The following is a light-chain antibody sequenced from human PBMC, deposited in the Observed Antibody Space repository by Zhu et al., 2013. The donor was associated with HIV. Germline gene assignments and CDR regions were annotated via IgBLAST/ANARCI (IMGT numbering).Light chain of an antibody. Sequence: QSVLTQPPSVSGAPGQRVTISCAGSSSNIGAGFAVHWYQQPPGTAPKLLISDNTNRPSGVPDRFSGSKSGTSASLAITGLQADDEADYYCQSYDISLSVVVFGGGTKLTVL. J-gene: IGLJ2*01. CDR2: DNT. V-gene: IGLV1-40*01. CDR3: QSYDISLSVVV. CDR1: SSNIGAGFA.